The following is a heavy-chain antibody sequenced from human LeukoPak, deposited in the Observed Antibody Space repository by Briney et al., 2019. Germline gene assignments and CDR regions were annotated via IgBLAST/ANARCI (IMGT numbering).Heavy chain of an antibody. D-gene: IGHD5-12*01. CDR2: IYNSVST. J-gene: IGHJ4*02. CDR1: GGSISSYY. V-gene: IGHV4-59*01. CDR3: ARGGYTLDY. Sequence: PSETLSLTCTVSGGSISSYYWTWIRQPPGKGLEWIGYIYNSVSTDYNPSLKSRVTISVDTSKNQFSLKLSSVTAADTAVYYCARGGYTLDYWGQGTLATVSS.